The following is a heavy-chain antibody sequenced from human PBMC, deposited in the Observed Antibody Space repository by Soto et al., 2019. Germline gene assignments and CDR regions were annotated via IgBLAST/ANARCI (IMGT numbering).Heavy chain of an antibody. D-gene: IGHD5-12*01. Sequence: SETLSLTCTVSGASISYGGFSWSWIRQSPWKGLEWIGYISHLESTYFHPSFKSRLTMSIDRTRNQFSLKLSSVTAADMAVYYCARRRAYDSFHYRGPGXLVT. J-gene: IGHJ4*02. CDR3: ARRRAYDSFHY. CDR1: GASISYGGFS. V-gene: IGHV4-30-2*06. CDR2: ISHLEST.